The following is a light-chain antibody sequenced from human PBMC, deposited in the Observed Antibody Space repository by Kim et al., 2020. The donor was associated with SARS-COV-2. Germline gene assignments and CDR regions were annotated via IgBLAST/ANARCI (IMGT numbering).Light chain of an antibody. CDR1: TSNFETDS. V-gene: IGLV1-44*01. Sequence: QSVLTQPPSASGTPGQRVIISCSGSTSNFETDSVNWYQRLQGAAPKLLIYKNSHRAPGVPDRFFGSKSGTSAALAITGLQSEDEADYYCEACDYTLYGHVVFGGGTQLTVL. CDR2: KNS. J-gene: IGLJ7*01. CDR3: EACDYTLYGHVV.